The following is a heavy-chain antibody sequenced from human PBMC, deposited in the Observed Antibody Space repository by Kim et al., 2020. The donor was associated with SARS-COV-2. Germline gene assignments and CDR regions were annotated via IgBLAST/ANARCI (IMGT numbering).Heavy chain of an antibody. Sequence: GSTNSSPYLKSRVTISVDTSKNQFSLELSSVTAADTAVYYCARDVDAFDIWGQGTMVTVSS. J-gene: IGHJ3*02. CDR3: ARDVDAFDI. CDR2: GST. V-gene: IGHV4-34*01.